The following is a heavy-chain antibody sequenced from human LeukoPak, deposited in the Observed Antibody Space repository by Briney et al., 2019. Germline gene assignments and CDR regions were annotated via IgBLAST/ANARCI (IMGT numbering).Heavy chain of an antibody. CDR1: GFTFSSYW. V-gene: IGHV3-74*01. J-gene: IGHJ5*02. CDR3: AREPRRGPNWFDP. CDR2: ISSDGSST. Sequence: PGGSLRLSCAASGFTFSSYWMHWVRQAPGRGLVWVSRISSDGSSTIYADSVKGRFTISRDNAKNTLYLQMNSLRAEDTAVYYCAREPRRGPNWFDPWGQGTLVTVSS. D-gene: IGHD1-14*01.